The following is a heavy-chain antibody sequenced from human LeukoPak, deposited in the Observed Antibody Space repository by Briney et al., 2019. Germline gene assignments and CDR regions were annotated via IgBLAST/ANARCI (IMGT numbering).Heavy chain of an antibody. CDR1: GFTFNNYG. Sequence: GGSLRLSCAASGFTFNNYGMHWVRQAPGKGLEWLAVISYDGRNIHYPDSVKGRFTISRDISTDTLWLQMDSLRTEDTAVYYCAKGPLRGTAAAIDYWGQGTLVTVSS. CDR2: ISYDGRNI. V-gene: IGHV3-30*18. J-gene: IGHJ4*02. CDR3: AKGPLRGTAAAIDY. D-gene: IGHD2-2*01.